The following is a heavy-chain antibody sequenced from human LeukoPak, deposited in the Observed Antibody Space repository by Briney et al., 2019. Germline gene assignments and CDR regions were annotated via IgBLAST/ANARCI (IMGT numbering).Heavy chain of an antibody. V-gene: IGHV4-59*01. D-gene: IGHD6-13*01. CDR3: ARDQFRYSSSWYFGAFDI. J-gene: IGHJ3*02. CDR1: GGSINTYY. CDR2: IYYSGST. Sequence: SETLSLTCTVSGGSINTYYWNWIRQPPGKGLEWIGYIYYSGSTNYNPSLKSRVTISVDTSKNQFSLKLSSVTAADTAVYYCARDQFRYSSSWYFGAFDIWGQGTMVTVSS.